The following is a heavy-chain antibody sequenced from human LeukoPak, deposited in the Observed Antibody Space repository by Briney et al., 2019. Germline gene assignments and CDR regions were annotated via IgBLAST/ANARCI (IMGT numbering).Heavy chain of an antibody. CDR1: GGSINSGSYYY. D-gene: IGHD2-2*01. CDR2: IYTSCNT. CDR3: ASEFAM. Sequence: SETLSLTCTVSGGSINSGSYYYWSWIRQPAGKGLEWIGRIYTSCNTNYNPSLKSRVTISIDTSKNQVSLKLSSVTAADTAVYYCASEFAMWGQGTLVTVSS. V-gene: IGHV4-61*02. J-gene: IGHJ4*02.